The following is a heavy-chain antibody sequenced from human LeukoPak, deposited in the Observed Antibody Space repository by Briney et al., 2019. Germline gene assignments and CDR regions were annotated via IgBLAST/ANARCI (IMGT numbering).Heavy chain of an antibody. CDR3: ARDLGASHYDILTGYYKRPDAFDI. V-gene: IGHV4-4*02. Sequence: SETLSLTCAVSGGSISSSNWWSWVRQPPGKGLEWIGEIYHSGSTNYNPSLKSRVTISVDKSKNQFSLKLSSVTPADTAVYYCARDLGASHYDILTGYYKRPDAFDIWGQGTMVTVSS. D-gene: IGHD3-9*01. CDR1: GGSISSSNW. CDR2: IYHSGST. J-gene: IGHJ3*02.